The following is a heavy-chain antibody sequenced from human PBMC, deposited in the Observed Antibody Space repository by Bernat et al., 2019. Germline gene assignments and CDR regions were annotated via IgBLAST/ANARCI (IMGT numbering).Heavy chain of an antibody. CDR2: IRYDGSNK. D-gene: IGHD5-24*01. Sequence: QVQLVESGGGVVQPGTSLRLSCAASGFTFSSYGMHWVRQAPGKGLEWVAFIRYDGSNKYYADSVKGRFTISRDNSKNTLYLQMNSLRAEDTAVYYCAKCQAERWLQLPTGAWGQGTLVTVSS. CDR1: GFTFSSYG. V-gene: IGHV3-30*02. CDR3: AKCQAERWLQLPTGA. J-gene: IGHJ4*02.